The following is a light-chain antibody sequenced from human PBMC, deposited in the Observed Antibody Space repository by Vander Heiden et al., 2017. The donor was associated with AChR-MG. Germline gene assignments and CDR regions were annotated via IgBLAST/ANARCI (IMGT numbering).Light chain of an antibody. CDR2: DVS. V-gene: IGLV2-11*01. CDR1: SSDVGGYNY. Sequence: QSALTQPRSVSGSPGQSVTIPCTGTSSDVGGYNYVSWYQQHPGKAPKLMIYDVSKRPSGVPDRFSGSKSGTTASLTISGLQAEDEADYYCCSYAGSYFRVFGTGTKVTVL. CDR3: CSYAGSYFRV. J-gene: IGLJ1*01.